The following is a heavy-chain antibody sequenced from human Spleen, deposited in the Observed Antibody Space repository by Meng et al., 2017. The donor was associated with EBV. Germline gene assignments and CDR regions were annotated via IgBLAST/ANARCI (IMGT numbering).Heavy chain of an antibody. Sequence: QGQHRRWGAGLLKPSETLSLTCAVYGGSFSGYFWSWIRQSPGKGLEWIGEINYSGTTKYNPSLKSRVTMSVDTSKNQISLKVRSVTAADTAVYYCAGEDDDSGGYYYLWGQGALVTVSS. CDR1: GGSFSGYF. CDR3: AGEDDDSGGYYYL. CDR2: INYSGTT. V-gene: IGHV4-34*01. D-gene: IGHD3-22*01. J-gene: IGHJ4*02.